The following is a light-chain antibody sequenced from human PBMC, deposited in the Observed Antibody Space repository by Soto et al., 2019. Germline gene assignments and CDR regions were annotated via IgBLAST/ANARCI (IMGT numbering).Light chain of an antibody. V-gene: IGLV4-60*02. J-gene: IGLJ3*02. CDR2: LEGSGSY. Sequence: QPVLTQSSSASASLGSSVKLTCTLSSGHSSYIIAWHQQQPGKAPRYLMKLEGSGSYNKGSGVPDRFSGSSSGADRYLTISNLQFEDEADYYCETWDSNTLPNWVFGGGTKVTVL. CDR1: SGHSSYI. CDR3: ETWDSNTLPNWV.